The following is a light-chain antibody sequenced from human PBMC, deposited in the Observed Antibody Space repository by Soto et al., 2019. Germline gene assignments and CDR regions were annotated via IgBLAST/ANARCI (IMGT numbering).Light chain of an antibody. CDR1: QSILFTSSNKNY. CDR3: QQYYNSPFT. CDR2: WAS. J-gene: IGKJ2*01. V-gene: IGKV4-1*01. Sequence: DIVMTQSPDSLVVSLGERATIDCKSSQSILFTSSNKNYLTWYQQKPGQPPKVLISWASNPYSGVPDRFSGSGSGTDFSLIINDLQAEDVAIYYCQQYYNSPFTFGQGTKLEIK.